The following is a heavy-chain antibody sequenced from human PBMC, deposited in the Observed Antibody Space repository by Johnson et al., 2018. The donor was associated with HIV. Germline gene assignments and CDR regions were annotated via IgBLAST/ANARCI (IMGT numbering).Heavy chain of an antibody. V-gene: IGHV3-20*04. D-gene: IGHD3-10*01. CDR2: INWNGGST. Sequence: VQLVESGGGLVQPGGSLRLSCAASGFTFDDYGMSWVRQAPGKGLEWVSGINWNGGSTGYADSVKGRFTISRDNAKNSLYLQMNSLRAEDTALYYCARDLRLRPIEQFWVGGAFDSWGQGTMVTVSS. CDR3: ARDLRLRPIEQFWVGGAFDS. CDR1: GFTFDDYG. J-gene: IGHJ3*02.